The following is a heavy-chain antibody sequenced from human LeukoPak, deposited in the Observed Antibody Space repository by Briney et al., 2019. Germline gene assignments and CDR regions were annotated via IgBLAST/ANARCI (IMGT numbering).Heavy chain of an antibody. J-gene: IGHJ4*02. CDR2: ISSSSSYI. CDR3: AKDMEEAAPDMLWPGLYFDY. V-gene: IGHV3-21*04. D-gene: IGHD2-21*01. CDR1: GFTFSSYS. Sequence: KAGGSLRLSCAASGFTFSSYSMNWVRQAPGKGLEWVSSISSSSSYIYYADSVKGRFTISRDNAKNSLYLQMNSLRAEDTALYYCAKDMEEAAPDMLWPGLYFDYWGQGTLVTVSS.